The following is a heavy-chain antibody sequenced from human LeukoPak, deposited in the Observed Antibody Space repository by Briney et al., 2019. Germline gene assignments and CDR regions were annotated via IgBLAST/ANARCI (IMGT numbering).Heavy chain of an antibody. CDR1: GFTFDDYG. CDR3: ARDLQEGFDP. J-gene: IGHJ5*02. CDR2: VNWNGGST. V-gene: IGHV3-20*01. Sequence: GGSLRLSCAASGFTFDDYGMSWVRQAPGKGLEWVSGVNWNGGSTGYADSVKGRFTISRDNAKNSLYLQMNSLRAEDTALYHCARDLQEGFDPWGQGTLVTVSS.